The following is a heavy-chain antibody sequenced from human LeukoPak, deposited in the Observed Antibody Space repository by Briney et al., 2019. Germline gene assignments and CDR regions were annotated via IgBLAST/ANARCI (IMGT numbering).Heavy chain of an antibody. CDR1: GFTFSSYW. CDR2: IKQDGSEK. Sequence: QPGGSLRLSCAASGFTFSSYWMNWVRQAPGKGLEWVANIKQDGSEKYYVDSVKGRFTISRDNAKNSLYLQMNSLRAEDTAVYYCAREIVNYYYYGMDVWGQGTTVTVSS. V-gene: IGHV3-7*01. CDR3: AREIVNYYYYGMDV. D-gene: IGHD3-16*02. J-gene: IGHJ6*02.